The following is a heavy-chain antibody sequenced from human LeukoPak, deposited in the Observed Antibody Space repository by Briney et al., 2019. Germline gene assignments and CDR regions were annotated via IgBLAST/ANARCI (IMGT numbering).Heavy chain of an antibody. J-gene: IGHJ3*02. CDR2: INHSGST. D-gene: IGHD3-22*01. Sequence: SETLSLTCAVYGGSFSGYYWSWIRQPPGKGLEWIGEINHSGSTNYNPSLKSRVTISVDTSKNQFSLKLSSVTAADTAVYYCARYYDSSGYYPSKAFDIWGQGTMVTVSS. CDR1: GGSFSGYY. V-gene: IGHV4-34*01. CDR3: ARYYDSSGYYPSKAFDI.